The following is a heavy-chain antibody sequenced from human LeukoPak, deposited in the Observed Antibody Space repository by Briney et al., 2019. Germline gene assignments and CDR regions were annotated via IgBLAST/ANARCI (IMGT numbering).Heavy chain of an antibody. D-gene: IGHD3-3*01. CDR1: GYTFTSYD. J-gene: IGHJ4*02. Sequence: ASVKVSCKASGYTFTSYDINWVRQATGQGLEWMGWMNPNSGNTGYAQKFQGRVTITRNTSISTAYMELSSLRSEDTAVYYCARGYDFWSGYSLYYFDYWGQGTLVTVSS. CDR2: MNPNSGNT. V-gene: IGHV1-8*03. CDR3: ARGYDFWSGYSLYYFDY.